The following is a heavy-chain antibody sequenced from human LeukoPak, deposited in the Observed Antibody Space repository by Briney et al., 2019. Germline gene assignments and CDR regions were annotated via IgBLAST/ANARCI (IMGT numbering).Heavy chain of an antibody. CDR2: FDPEDVET. V-gene: IGHV1-24*01. J-gene: IGHJ4*02. Sequence: ASVTVSCKVSGYTLTELSMHWVRQAPGKGLEWMGGFDPEDVETIYAQKFQGRVTMNEDTSTDTAYMELSSLRSEDTAVYYCATDPAGGNPSYYFDYWGQGTLVTVSS. D-gene: IGHD1-14*01. CDR3: ATDPAGGNPSYYFDY. CDR1: GYTLTELS.